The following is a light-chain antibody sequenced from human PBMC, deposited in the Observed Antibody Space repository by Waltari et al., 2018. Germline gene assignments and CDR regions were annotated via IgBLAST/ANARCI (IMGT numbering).Light chain of an antibody. CDR1: QSVDTY. Sequence: DIQMTQSPSSLSASIGDRVTITCRASQSVDTYLNWYQLKPGKAPHLVIYGANNLQSEVPSRVSGSEYRTHFTLTIRSLQPEDLASYYCQQSYSLPPWTFGQGTKVEIK. J-gene: IGKJ1*01. CDR2: GAN. V-gene: IGKV1-39*01. CDR3: QQSYSLPPWT.